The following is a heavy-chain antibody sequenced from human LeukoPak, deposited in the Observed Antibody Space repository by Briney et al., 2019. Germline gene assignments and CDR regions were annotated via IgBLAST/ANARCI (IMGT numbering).Heavy chain of an antibody. CDR2: ISGSGGSI. CDR1: GCTFSSYA. V-gene: IGHV3-23*01. CDR3: AKSWVYYYDSSDYYFDY. Sequence: GSLRLSCAASGCTFSSYAMSWVRQAPGRGLEWVAAISGSGGSIYYADYVKGHFTNSRDNSNTTMYMQMNSMRAEDTTVYYCAKSWVYYYDSSDYYFDYWRQGHLGTVSS. J-gene: IGHJ4*02. D-gene: IGHD3-22*01.